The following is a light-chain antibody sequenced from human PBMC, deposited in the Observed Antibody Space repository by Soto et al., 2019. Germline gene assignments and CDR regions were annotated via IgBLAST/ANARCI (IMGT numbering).Light chain of an antibody. V-gene: IGLV2-14*01. CDR1: SSDVGGYNY. J-gene: IGLJ2*01. CDR2: EVT. Sequence: QSALTQPASVSGSPGQSITISCTGTSSDVGGYNYVSWYQQYPGKAPKLMIYEVTNRPSGVSNRFSGSKSGNTASLTISGLQAEDEGDYYCNSYTSRGTVVFGGGTKLTVL. CDR3: NSYTSRGTVV.